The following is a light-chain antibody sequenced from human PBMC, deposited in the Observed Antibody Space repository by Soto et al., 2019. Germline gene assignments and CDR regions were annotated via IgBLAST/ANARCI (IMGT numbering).Light chain of an antibody. CDR2: GAS. J-gene: IGKJ1*01. Sequence: EIVLTQSPGTLSLSPGDSATLSCRASQTVISDYLTWYQQTPGQAPRLLIYGASSRATDTPDRFSGRGSGTDFSPTISRLEPGDFAVYYCQVYGDSMWTFGQGTKVEI. CDR3: QVYGDSMWT. V-gene: IGKV3-20*01. CDR1: QTVISDY.